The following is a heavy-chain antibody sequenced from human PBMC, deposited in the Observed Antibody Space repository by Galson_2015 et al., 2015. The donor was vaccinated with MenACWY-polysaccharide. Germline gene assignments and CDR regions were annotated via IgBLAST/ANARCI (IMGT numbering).Heavy chain of an antibody. V-gene: IGHV3-7*01. Sequence: SLRLSCAASGFPFSDSWMTWIRQAPGKGLEWVATIKQSGSEKYYVDSVEDRFTVSRDNAKNSLYLQMNSLRAEDTAVYYCARARSWSGYFAFDFWGQGTMVTVSS. CDR3: ARARSWSGYFAFDF. J-gene: IGHJ3*01. D-gene: IGHD3-3*01. CDR1: GFPFSDSW. CDR2: IKQSGSEK.